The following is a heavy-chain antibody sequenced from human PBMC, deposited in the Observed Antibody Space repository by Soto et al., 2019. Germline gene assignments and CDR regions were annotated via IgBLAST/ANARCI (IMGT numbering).Heavy chain of an antibody. J-gene: IGHJ6*03. CDR3: ASVDCVGGTCYLLAGSFYYCMDV. CDR1: GFTFSNYW. D-gene: IGHD2-15*01. V-gene: IGHV3-74*02. CDR2: INSDGSVS. Sequence: EVQLVESGGGLVQPGGSLRLSCAASGFTFSNYWMYWVRQAPGKGLEWVSRINSDGSVSSYADSVKGRLTISRDNVKNTLYLQRDSLRAEDTAVYDCASVDCVGGTCYLLAGSFYYCMDVWGKGTTVTVFS.